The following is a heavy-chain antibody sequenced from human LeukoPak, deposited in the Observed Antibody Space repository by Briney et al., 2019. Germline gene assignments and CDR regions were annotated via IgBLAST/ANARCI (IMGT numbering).Heavy chain of an antibody. V-gene: IGHV3-30*18. J-gene: IGHJ4*02. CDR3: AKTTVWYCSSSDCHGLDY. Sequence: GRSLRLSCAASGFTFSWYGMHWVRQAPGKGLEWVAVISYDGSNKYYADSVKGRFTISRDISKNTLYLQMNSLRAEDTAVYYCAKTTVWYCSSSDCHGLDYWGQGTPVTVSS. CDR1: GFTFSWYG. D-gene: IGHD2-2*01. CDR2: ISYDGSNK.